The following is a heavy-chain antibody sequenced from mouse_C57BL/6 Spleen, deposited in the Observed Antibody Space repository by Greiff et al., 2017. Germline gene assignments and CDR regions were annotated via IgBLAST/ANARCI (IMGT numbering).Heavy chain of an antibody. Sequence: QVQLQQPRAELVKPGASVKLSCKASGYTFTSYWMHCVKQRPGQGLAWIGMSHPNSGSTNYNEKFKSKVTLTVDQYSRTAYMQLSSLTSGDSAVYYCAREGGTGGHFDHWGQDHTLTVSS. J-gene: IGHJ2*01. V-gene: IGHV1-64*01. D-gene: IGHD4-1*01. CDR2: SHPNSGST. CDR3: AREGGTGGHFDH. CDR1: GYTFTSYW.